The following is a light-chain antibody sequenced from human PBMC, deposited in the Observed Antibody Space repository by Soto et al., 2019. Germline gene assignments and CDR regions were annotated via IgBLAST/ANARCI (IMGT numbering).Light chain of an antibody. CDR2: DAS. CDR1: QSVSKY. V-gene: IGKV3-11*01. Sequence: EIVLTQSPATLSLSPGGRATLSCRASQSVSKYLAWYQQKPGQAPRLLIHDASNRATGIPARFSGSGSGTDFTHTISSLEPEDFGVYYCQQRSNWPQITFGGGTKVEIK. CDR3: QQRSNWPQIT. J-gene: IGKJ4*01.